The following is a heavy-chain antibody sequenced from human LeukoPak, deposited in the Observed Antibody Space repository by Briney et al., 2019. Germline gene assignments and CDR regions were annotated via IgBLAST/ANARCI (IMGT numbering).Heavy chain of an antibody. CDR3: AKIFGVLIWFGELSLDDY. CDR2: ISYDGSNK. J-gene: IGHJ4*02. V-gene: IGHV3-30*18. CDR1: GFTFSSYG. Sequence: PGGSLRLSCAASGFTFSSYGMHWVRQAPGKGLEWVAVISYDGSNKYYADSVKGRFTISRDNSKNTLYLQMNSLRAEDTAVYYCAKIFGVLIWFGELSLDDYWGQGTLVTVSS. D-gene: IGHD3-10*01.